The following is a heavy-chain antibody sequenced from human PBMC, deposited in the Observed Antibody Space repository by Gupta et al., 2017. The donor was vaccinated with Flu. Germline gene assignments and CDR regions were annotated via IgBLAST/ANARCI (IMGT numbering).Heavy chain of an antibody. V-gene: IGHV3-7*01. CDR3: ASLSVGNSAYDHNYFDY. CDR1: W. J-gene: IGHJ4*02. Sequence: WMGWVRQAPGRGPEWVANIKQDGSEKYYVDSLKGRFTISRDNAKNSLYLQMNSLRAEDTAVYYCASLSVGNSAYDHNYFDYWGQGTLVTVSS. CDR2: IKQDGSEK. D-gene: IGHD5-12*01.